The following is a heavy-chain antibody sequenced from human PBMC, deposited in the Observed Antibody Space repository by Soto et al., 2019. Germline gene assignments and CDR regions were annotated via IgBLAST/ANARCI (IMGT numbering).Heavy chain of an antibody. D-gene: IGHD2-15*01. J-gene: IGHJ4*02. CDR3: ARDPPGGNIVVVVAAPEAFDY. Sequence: GGSLRLSCAASGFTFSSYSMNWVRQAPGKGLEWVSSISSSSSYIYYADSVKGRFTISRDNAKNSLYLQMNSLRAEDTAVYYCARDPPGGNIVVVVAAPEAFDYWGQGTLVTVSS. V-gene: IGHV3-21*01. CDR1: GFTFSSYS. CDR2: ISSSSSYI.